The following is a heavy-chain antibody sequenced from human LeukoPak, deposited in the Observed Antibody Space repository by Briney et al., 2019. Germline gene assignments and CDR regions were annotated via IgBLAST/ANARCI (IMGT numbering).Heavy chain of an antibody. CDR1: GYTFTSYG. V-gene: IGHV1-18*01. J-gene: IGHJ4*02. CDR2: ISAYNGNT. CDR3: ARDLLAVAAAGTNFDY. D-gene: IGHD6-13*01. Sequence: ASVKVSCKASGYTFTSYGISWVRQAPGQGLEWMGWISAYNGNTNYAQKLQGRVTMTTDTSTSTDYMELRSLRSDDTAVYYCARDLLAVAAAGTNFDYWGQGTLVTVSS.